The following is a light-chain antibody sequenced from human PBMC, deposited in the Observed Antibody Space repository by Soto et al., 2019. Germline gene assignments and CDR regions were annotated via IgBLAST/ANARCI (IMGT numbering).Light chain of an antibody. Sequence: DFQMTQSPSTLSASVGDRVTITCRASQNIRSRLAWFQQKPGKAPKLLIYDASSLESGVPSRFSGSGSGTEFTLTISSLQPEDSATYYCLQHNTYPRTFGQGTKVDIK. CDR2: DAS. J-gene: IGKJ1*01. V-gene: IGKV1-5*01. CDR3: LQHNTYPRT. CDR1: QNIRSR.